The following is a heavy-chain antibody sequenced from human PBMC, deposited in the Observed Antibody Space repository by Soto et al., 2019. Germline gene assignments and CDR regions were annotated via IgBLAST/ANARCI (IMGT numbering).Heavy chain of an antibody. CDR3: ARDGVAAGNINFDY. J-gene: IGHJ4*02. CDR2: ISGGNGNT. V-gene: IGHV1-3*01. Sequence: QVHLVQSGAEVKKPGASVKVSCKASGYIFTKSAMHWVRQAPGQRLEWMGWISGGNGNTKYSPKLQDRVTITRDTSASTAYMELSSLRSEDTALYYCARDGVAAGNINFDYWGQGTLVTGSS. D-gene: IGHD6-25*01. CDR1: GYIFTKSA.